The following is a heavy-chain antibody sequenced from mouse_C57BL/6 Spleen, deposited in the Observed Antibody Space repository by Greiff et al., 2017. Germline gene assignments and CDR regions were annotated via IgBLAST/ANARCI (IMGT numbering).Heavy chain of an antibody. CDR1: GYAFSSSW. V-gene: IGHV1-82*01. CDR3: ARRIADAY. J-gene: IGHJ3*01. Sequence: QVQLQQSGPELVKPGASVKISCKASGYAFSSSWMNWVKQRPGKGLEWIGRIYPGDGDTNYNGKFKGKATLTADKSSSTAYMQLSSLTSEDSAVYFCARRIADAYWGQGTLVTVSA. CDR2: IYPGDGDT.